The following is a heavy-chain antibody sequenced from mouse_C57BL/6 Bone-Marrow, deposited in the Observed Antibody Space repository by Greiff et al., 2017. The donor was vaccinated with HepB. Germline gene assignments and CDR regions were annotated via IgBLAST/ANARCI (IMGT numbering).Heavy chain of an antibody. CDR1: GFTFSDYY. V-gene: IGHV5-16*01. D-gene: IGHD2-4*01. Sequence: EVQLVESEGGLVQPGSSMKLSCTASGFTFSDYYMAWVRQVPEKGLEWVANINYDGSSTYYLDSLKSRFIISRDNAKNILYLQMSSLKSEDTATYYCAREGYDYDGYYFDYWGQGTTLTVSS. CDR2: INYDGSST. J-gene: IGHJ2*01. CDR3: AREGYDYDGYYFDY.